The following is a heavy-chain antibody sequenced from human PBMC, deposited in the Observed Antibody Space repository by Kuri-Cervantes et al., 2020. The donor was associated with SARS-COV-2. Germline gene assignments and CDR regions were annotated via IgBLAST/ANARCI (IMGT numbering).Heavy chain of an antibody. J-gene: IGHJ4*02. D-gene: IGHD2-21*01. CDR2: INPNSGGT. CDR1: GYTFTGYY. V-gene: IGHV1-2*02. Sequence: ASVNVSCKASGYTFTGYYMHWVRQAPGQGLEWMGWINPNSGGTNYAQKFQGRVTMTRDTSISTAYMELGSLTSEDTAIYYCYCAPKGGFDFWGQGTLVTVSS. CDR3: YCAPKGGFDF.